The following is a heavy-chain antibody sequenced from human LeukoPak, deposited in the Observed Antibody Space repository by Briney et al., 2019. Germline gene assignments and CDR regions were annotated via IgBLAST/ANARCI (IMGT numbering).Heavy chain of an antibody. J-gene: IGHJ3*01. Sequence: GGSLRLSCAASRYRFSNNWMSWVRQAPGKGLEWVANIKQDGSEKYYVDSVKGRFTISGDNAKSSLYLQMSSLRAEDTAIYYCARDRVGDSDAFDVWGQGTVVTVSS. D-gene: IGHD2-21*01. CDR1: RYRFSNNW. CDR2: IKQDGSEK. V-gene: IGHV3-7*01. CDR3: ARDRVGDSDAFDV.